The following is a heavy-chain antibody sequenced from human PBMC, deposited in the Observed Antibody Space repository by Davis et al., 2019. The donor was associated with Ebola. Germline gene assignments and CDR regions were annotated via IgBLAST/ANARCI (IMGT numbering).Heavy chain of an antibody. CDR2: MWSDGVQK. J-gene: IGHJ4*02. CDR1: GFTFSTYS. V-gene: IGHV3-33*08. Sequence: GGSLRLSCAASGFTFSTYSMNWVRQAPGKGLEWVAVMWSDGVQKYYTDSVKGRFTVSRDNSKNTLYLQMDSLRVEDTAVYYCARDDDTSSHYSTFNYWGQGTLVTVSS. CDR3: ARDDDTSSHYSTFNY. D-gene: IGHD3-22*01.